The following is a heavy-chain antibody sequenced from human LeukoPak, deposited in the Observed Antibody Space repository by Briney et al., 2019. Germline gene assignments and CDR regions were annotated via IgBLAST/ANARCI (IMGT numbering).Heavy chain of an antibody. CDR1: GFTFSSYT. CDR2: ISSSSSYI. V-gene: IGHV3-21*01. J-gene: IGHJ4*02. CDR3: ARLFGGVTTFDF. D-gene: IGHD1-1*01. Sequence: PGGSLRLSCAASGFTFSSYTMNWVRQAPGKGLEWVSSISSSSSYIYYVDSVKGRFTISRDNAKKSLYLEMNSLRAEDTAVYYCARLFGGVTTFDFWGQGALVTVSS.